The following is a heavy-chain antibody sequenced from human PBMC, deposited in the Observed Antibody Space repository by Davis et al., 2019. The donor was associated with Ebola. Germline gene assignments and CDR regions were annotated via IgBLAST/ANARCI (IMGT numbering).Heavy chain of an antibody. CDR3: SRTVYVDAYGMDV. V-gene: IGHV4-34*01. CDR2: INQLGTT. D-gene: IGHD2-8*01. J-gene: IGHJ6*04. Sequence: MPSETLSLTCTVYGGSFSGYYRSWIRQAPGKGLEWVGVINQLGTTNYNPSLKSRLTISVDTSKNQFSLKLRSVTAADTADYYCSRTVYVDAYGMDVWGKGAAITV. CDR1: GGSFSGYY.